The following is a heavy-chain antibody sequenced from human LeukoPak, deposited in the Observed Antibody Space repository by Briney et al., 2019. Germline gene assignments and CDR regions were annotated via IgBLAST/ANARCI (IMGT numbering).Heavy chain of an antibody. CDR2: IFYSGST. J-gene: IGHJ3*02. CDR1: GGSISSYY. D-gene: IGHD7-27*01. CDR3: ARRRWGGPDAFDI. Sequence: PSETLSLTCTVSGGSISSYYWSWIRQPPGKGPEWVVYIFYSGSTNYNPSLKSRVTMSVDTSKNQFSLKLSSVTAADTAVYYCARRRWGGPDAFDIWGQGTMVTVSS. V-gene: IGHV4-59*08.